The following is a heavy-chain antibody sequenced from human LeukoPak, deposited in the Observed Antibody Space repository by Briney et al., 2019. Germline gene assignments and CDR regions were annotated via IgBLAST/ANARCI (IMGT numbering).Heavy chain of an antibody. J-gene: IGHJ5*02. CDR2: MNPNSGNT. CDR3: ARGGSSWSVFWFDP. D-gene: IGHD6-13*01. Sequence: GASVRVSCKASGYTFTSYDINWVRQATGQGLEWMGWMNPNSGNTGYAQKFQGRVTMTRNTSISTAYMELSSLRSEDTAVYYCARGGSSWSVFWFDPWGQGTLVTVSS. CDR1: GYTFTSYD. V-gene: IGHV1-8*01.